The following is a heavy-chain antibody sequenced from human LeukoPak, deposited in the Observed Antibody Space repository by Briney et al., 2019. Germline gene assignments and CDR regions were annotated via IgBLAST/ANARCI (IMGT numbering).Heavy chain of an antibody. Sequence: PGESLRLSCAASGFTFDTYAMSWVRQAPGKGLEWVSVISGSGDSTEYADSVKGRFTISRDNSKNTLYLQMNSLRAEDTAVYYCAKDHEATVTTYWFDPWGQGTLVTVSS. V-gene: IGHV3-23*01. CDR3: AKDHEATVTTYWFDP. CDR1: GFTFDTYA. D-gene: IGHD4-17*01. CDR2: ISGSGDST. J-gene: IGHJ5*02.